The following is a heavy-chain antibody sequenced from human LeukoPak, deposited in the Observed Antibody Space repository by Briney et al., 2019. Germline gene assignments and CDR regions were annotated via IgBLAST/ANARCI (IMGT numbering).Heavy chain of an antibody. CDR1: GFTFSSYG. D-gene: IGHD3-22*01. CDR3: AKDRDPYYYDSSGYYYNY. J-gene: IGHJ4*02. CDR2: ISGSGGST. V-gene: IGHV3-23*01. Sequence: GGSLRLSCAASGFTFSSYGMSWVRQAPGKGLEWVSAISGSGGSTYYADSVKGRFTISRDNSKNTLYLQMNSLRAEDTAVYYCAKDRDPYYYDSSGYYYNYWGQGTLVTVSS.